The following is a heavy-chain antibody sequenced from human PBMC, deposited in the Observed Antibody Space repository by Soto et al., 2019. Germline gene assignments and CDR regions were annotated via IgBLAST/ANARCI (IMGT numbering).Heavy chain of an antibody. CDR3: AREALLPVVVPVADKDRHYGMDV. D-gene: IGHD2-2*01. CDR2: INPSGGST. Sequence: QVQLVQSGAEVKKPGASVKVSCKASGYTFTSYYMHWVRQAPGQGLEWMGIINPSGGSTSYAQKFQCIVTMTRDPSTCTVYMELSSLGAEDTAVYYCAREALLPVVVPVADKDRHYGMDVWGQGTTVTVSS. J-gene: IGHJ6*02. V-gene: IGHV1-46*01. CDR1: GYTFTSYY.